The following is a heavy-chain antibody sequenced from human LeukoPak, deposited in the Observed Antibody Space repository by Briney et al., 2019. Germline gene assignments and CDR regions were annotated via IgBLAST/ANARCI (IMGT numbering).Heavy chain of an antibody. CDR1: GYSISSGYY. CDR2: IHHSGTT. Sequence: SETLSLTCTVSGYSISSGYYWTWIRQPPGKVLEWIGYIHHSGTTYYNPSLKSRVSISVDTSKNHFSLKLTSVTAADTAKYYCAINTPEGFDPWGQGTLVTVSS. J-gene: IGHJ5*02. CDR3: AINTPEGFDP. V-gene: IGHV4-38-2*02. D-gene: IGHD2-2*02.